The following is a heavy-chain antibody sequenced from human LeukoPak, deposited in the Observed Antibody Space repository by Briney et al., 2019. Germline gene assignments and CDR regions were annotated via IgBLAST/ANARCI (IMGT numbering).Heavy chain of an antibody. CDR3: ARGGYSSRRFDY. CDR2: IYTSGST. J-gene: IGHJ4*02. D-gene: IGHD1-26*01. Sequence: KTSETLSLTCTVSGGSISSYYWSWIRQPAGKGLEWIGRIYTSGSTNYNPSLKSRVTISVDTSKNQFSLKLSSVTAADTAVYYCARGGYSSRRFDYWGQGTLVTVSS. V-gene: IGHV4-4*07. CDR1: GGSISSYY.